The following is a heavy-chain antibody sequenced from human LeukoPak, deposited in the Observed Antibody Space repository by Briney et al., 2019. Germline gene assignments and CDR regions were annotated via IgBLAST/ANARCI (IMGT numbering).Heavy chain of an antibody. D-gene: IGHD3-10*01. V-gene: IGHV4-59*01. CDR1: GGSISSYY. Sequence: PSETLSLTCTVSGGSISSYYWSWIRQPPGKGLEWIGYIYYSGSTNYNPSLKSRVTISVDTSKNQFSLKLSSVTAADTAVYYCARVRYYGSGSYLSYYYGMDVWGQGTTVTASS. J-gene: IGHJ6*02. CDR3: ARVRYYGSGSYLSYYYGMDV. CDR2: IYYSGST.